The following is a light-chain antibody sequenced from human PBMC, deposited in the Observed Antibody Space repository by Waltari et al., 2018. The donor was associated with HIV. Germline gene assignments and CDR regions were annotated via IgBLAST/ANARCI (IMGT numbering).Light chain of an antibody. V-gene: IGKV3-15*01. CDR1: PGVSSH. J-gene: IGKJ1*01. CDR3: QQYNDWPWT. Sequence: LVMTQSPATLSLSTGERATLSCRASPGVSSHVAWLQHKAGQAPRLLIYGASIRATDIPARFSGTGSGTDFTLTISGLHSEDSAIYYCQQYNDWPWTFGPGTQVEIQ. CDR2: GAS.